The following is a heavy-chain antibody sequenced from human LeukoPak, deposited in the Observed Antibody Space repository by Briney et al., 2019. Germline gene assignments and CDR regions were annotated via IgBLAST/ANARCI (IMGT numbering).Heavy chain of an antibody. CDR1: GFTFSNYW. J-gene: IGHJ6*04. V-gene: IGHV3-7*01. Sequence: GGSLRLSCAASGFTFSNYWMSWVRQAPGKGLEWVAKIKQEGSEKYYVDSVKGRFTISRDSAKNSLYLQMNSLRAEDMAVYYCAREYDDTLYGMDVWGKGTTVTVSS. CDR3: AREYDDTLYGMDV. D-gene: IGHD1-1*01. CDR2: IKQEGSEK.